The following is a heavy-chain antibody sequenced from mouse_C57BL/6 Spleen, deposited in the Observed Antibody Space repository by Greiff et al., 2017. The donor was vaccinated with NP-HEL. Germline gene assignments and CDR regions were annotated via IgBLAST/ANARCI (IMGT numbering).Heavy chain of an antibody. Sequence: VQLQQSGPVLVKPGASVKMSCKASGYTFTDYYMNWVKQSHGKSLEWIGVINPYNGGTSYNQKFKGKATLTVDKSSSTAYMELNSLTSEDSAVYYCAREGGMMDDWGQGTSVTVSS. CDR3: AREGGMMDD. CDR2: INPYNGGT. J-gene: IGHJ4*01. V-gene: IGHV1-19*01. CDR1: GYTFTDYY.